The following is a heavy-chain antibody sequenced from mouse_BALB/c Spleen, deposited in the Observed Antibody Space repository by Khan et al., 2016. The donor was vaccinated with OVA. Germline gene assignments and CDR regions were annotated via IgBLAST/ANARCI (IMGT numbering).Heavy chain of an antibody. J-gene: IGHJ4*01. CDR2: ISSSGST. Sequence: EVQLQESGPGLVKPSQSLSLTCTVTGYSITSDYAWNWIRQFPGNKLEWMGYISSSGSTNYNPALKSRISITRETSKNQFFLQLNSVTTADTATYYCARDGSRYNYAMDYWGQGPSVTVSS. D-gene: IGHD2-3*01. CDR1: GYSITSDYA. V-gene: IGHV3-2*02. CDR3: ARDGSRYNYAMDY.